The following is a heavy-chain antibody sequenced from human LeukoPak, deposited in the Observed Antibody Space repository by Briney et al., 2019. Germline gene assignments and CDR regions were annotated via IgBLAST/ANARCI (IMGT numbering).Heavy chain of an antibody. D-gene: IGHD3-3*01. CDR1: GFTFSSYA. CDR2: ISSNGGST. CDR3: ARRKYYDFWSGYYTGPRHYYYMDV. J-gene: IGHJ6*03. V-gene: IGHV3-64*01. Sequence: GGSLRLSCAASGFTFSSYAMHWVRQAPGKGLEYVSAISSNGGSTYYANSVKGRFTISRDSSKNTLYLQMGSLRAEDMAVYYCARRKYYDFWSGYYTGPRHYYYMDVWGKGTTVTVSS.